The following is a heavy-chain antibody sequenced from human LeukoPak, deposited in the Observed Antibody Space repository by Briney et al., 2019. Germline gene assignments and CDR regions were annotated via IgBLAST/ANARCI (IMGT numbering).Heavy chain of an antibody. D-gene: IGHD2-15*01. CDR1: GYTFTSYG. V-gene: IGHV1-18*01. Sequence: GASVKVSCKASGYTFTSYGISWVRQAPGQGLEWMGWISAYNGNTNYAQKLQGRVTMTTDTSTSTAYMELRSLRSDDTAVYYCASRPIGYCSGGSCYSVGAFDIWGQGTMVTVSS. CDR3: ASRPIGYCSGGSCYSVGAFDI. J-gene: IGHJ3*02. CDR2: ISAYNGNT.